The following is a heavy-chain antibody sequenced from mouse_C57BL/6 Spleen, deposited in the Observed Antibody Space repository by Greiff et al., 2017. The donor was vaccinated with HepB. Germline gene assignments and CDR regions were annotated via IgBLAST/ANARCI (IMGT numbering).Heavy chain of an antibody. Sequence: VQLQQSGAELVRPGTSVKVSCKASGYAFTNYLIEWVKQRPGQGLEWIGVINPGSGGTNYNEKFKGKATLTADKSSSTAYMQLSSLTSEDSAVYFCASSAYDPYYFDYWGQGTTLTVSS. CDR3: ASSAYDPYYFDY. D-gene: IGHD2-3*01. CDR2: INPGSGGT. V-gene: IGHV1-54*01. CDR1: GYAFTNYL. J-gene: IGHJ2*01.